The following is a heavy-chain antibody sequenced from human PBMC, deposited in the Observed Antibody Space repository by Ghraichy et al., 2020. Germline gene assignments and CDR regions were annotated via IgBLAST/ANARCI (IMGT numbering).Heavy chain of an antibody. D-gene: IGHD6-13*01. J-gene: IGHJ4*02. CDR3: ARPVDDTWYRPDGH. CDR2: ISGDSIII. V-gene: IGHV3-74*01. Sequence: GGSLRLSCAGSGFTFSSFWMHWVRQVPGKGLVWVSRISGDSIIINYADSVRGRFTVFRDNARNTVYLQMNSLTAEDTAVYYCARPVDDTWYRPDGHWGQGTLVTVSS. CDR1: GFTFSSFW.